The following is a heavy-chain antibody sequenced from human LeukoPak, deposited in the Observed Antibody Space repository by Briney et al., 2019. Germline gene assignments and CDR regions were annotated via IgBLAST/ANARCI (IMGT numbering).Heavy chain of an antibody. J-gene: IGHJ4*02. Sequence: GGSLRLSCAASGFTLNTNYMNWVRQVPGKGLEWVSAISGSGGSTYYADSVKGRFTISRDNSKNTLYLQMNSLRAEDTAVYYCAKVYSSSWYVSSFRLHFDYWGQGTLVTVSS. CDR3: AKVYSSSWYVSSFRLHFDY. D-gene: IGHD6-13*01. V-gene: IGHV3-23*01. CDR2: ISGSGGST. CDR1: GFTLNTNY.